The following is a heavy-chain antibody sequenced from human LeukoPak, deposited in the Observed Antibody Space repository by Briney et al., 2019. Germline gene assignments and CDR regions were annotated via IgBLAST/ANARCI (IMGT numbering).Heavy chain of an antibody. Sequence: GESLKISCKGSGYSFTSYWIGWVRQMPGKGLEWMGIIYPGDSDTRYSPSFQGQVTISAHKSISTAYLQWGSLKASDTAMYYCAKYRKNDFRTPWGQGTLVTVSS. CDR2: IYPGDSDT. J-gene: IGHJ5*02. CDR1: GYSFTSYW. V-gene: IGHV5-51*01. D-gene: IGHD3-3*01. CDR3: AKYRKNDFRTP.